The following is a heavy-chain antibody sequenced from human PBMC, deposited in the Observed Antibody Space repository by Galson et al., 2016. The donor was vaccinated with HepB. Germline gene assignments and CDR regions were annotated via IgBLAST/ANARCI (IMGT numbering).Heavy chain of an antibody. CDR1: GASISSGSYY. V-gene: IGHV4-39*01. J-gene: IGHJ4*02. CDR3: AGGDVAVAWGMVIC. D-gene: IGHD6-19*01. CDR2: LYYSGST. Sequence: SETLSLTCTVSGASISSGSYYWGWIRQPPGKGLEWIGSLYYSGSTYYNPSLKSRVTISVDTYKNQFSLKLSSVTAADTAVYYCAGGDVAVAWGMVICWGQGTLVTVSS.